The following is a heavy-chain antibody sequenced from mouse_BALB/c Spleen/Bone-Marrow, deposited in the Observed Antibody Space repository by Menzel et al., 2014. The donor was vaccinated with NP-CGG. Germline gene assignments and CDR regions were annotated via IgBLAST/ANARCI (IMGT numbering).Heavy chain of an antibody. V-gene: IGHV1-15*01. CDR3: TRHWDYAMDY. CDR1: GYTFTDYE. CDR2: IDPETGGT. Sequence: QVQLQQSGAELVRPGASVTLSCKASGYTFTDYEMHWVKQTPVHGLEWIGAIDPETGGTAYNQKFEGKATLTADKSSSTAYMDLRSLTAEDSAVYYCTRHWDYAMDYWGQGTSVTVSS. D-gene: IGHD4-1*01. J-gene: IGHJ4*01.